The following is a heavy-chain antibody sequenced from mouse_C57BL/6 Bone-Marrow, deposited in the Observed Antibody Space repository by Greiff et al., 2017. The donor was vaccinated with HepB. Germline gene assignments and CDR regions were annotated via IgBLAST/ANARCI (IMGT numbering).Heavy chain of an antibody. D-gene: IGHD2-3*01. Sequence: QVQLQQPGTELVKPGASVKLSCKASGYTFTSYWMHWVKQRPGQGLEWIGNINPSNGGTNSNEKFKSKATLTVDKSSSTAYMQLSSLTSEDSAVYYSALYDGYYPAAWFAYWGQGTLVTVSA. J-gene: IGHJ3*01. CDR3: ALYDGYYPAAWFAY. V-gene: IGHV1-53*01. CDR1: GYTFTSYW. CDR2: INPSNGGT.